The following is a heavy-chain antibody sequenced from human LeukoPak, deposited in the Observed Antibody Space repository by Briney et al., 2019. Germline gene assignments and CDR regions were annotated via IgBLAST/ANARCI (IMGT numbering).Heavy chain of an antibody. CDR3: VREESGGYFDY. CDR1: GFTFTNYL. D-gene: IGHD2-8*02. V-gene: IGHV1-46*01. CDR2: ISPSVDTT. Sequence: ASVKVSCKSFGFTFTNYLLHCVRQAPGQGLEWVGRISPSVDTTNYAQKFRGRVTMTRDTSTSTVYMEVSSLRSDDTAIYYCVREESGGYFDYWGQGTLVTVSS. J-gene: IGHJ4*02.